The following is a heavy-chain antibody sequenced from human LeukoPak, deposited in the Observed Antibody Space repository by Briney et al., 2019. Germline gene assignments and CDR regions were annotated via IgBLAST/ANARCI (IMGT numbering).Heavy chain of an antibody. CDR3: PRVAGGDAFDI. J-gene: IGHJ3*02. V-gene: IGHV4-59*01. CDR2: IYYSGST. Sequence: SETLSLTCTVSGGSISSYYWSWIRQPPGKGLEWIGYIYYSGSTNYNPSLKSRVTISVDTSKNQFSLKLSPVTAADTAVYYCPRVAGGDAFDIWGQGTMVTVSS. D-gene: IGHD3-16*01. CDR1: GGSISSYY.